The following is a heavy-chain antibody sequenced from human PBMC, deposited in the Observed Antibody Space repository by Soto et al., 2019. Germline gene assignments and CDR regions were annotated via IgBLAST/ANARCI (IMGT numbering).Heavy chain of an antibody. D-gene: IGHD3-10*01. CDR3: TREGSAPYYYYGMDA. CDR1: TFTTYG. Sequence: TFTTYGISWVRQAPGQGLEWMGWISGYNGHTKYAQKFQGRVTMTTDTSTSTVYMDLRSLRSDDTAVYYCTREGSAPYYYYGMDAWGQGTTVTVSS. CDR2: ISGYNGHT. V-gene: IGHV1-18*01. J-gene: IGHJ6*02.